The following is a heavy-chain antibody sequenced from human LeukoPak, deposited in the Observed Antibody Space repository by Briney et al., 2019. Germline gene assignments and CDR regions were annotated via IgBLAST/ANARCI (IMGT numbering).Heavy chain of an antibody. D-gene: IGHD1-26*01. V-gene: IGHV3-30*02. CDR2: IRYDGTNR. J-gene: IGHJ3*02. Sequence: GRSLRLSCAASGFTFSSYVMHWVRQAPGKGLEWVAFIRYDGTNRYYADSVKGRFTISRDSSKNTLYLQMNSLRAEDTAVYYCAKSTIVGATVDAFDIWGQGTMVTVSS. CDR3: AKSTIVGATVDAFDI. CDR1: GFTFSSYV.